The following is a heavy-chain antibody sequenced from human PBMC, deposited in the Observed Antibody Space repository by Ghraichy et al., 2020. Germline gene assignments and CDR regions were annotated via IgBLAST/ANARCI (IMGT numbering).Heavy chain of an antibody. CDR1: GFTFDIYW. J-gene: IGHJ4*02. CDR2: INTDGNNK. D-gene: IGHD3-16*01. V-gene: IGHV3-7*03. CDR3: AKCLSAHTLGS. Sequence: GESLNISCAASGFTFDIYWMSWVRQAPGKGPEWVTNINTDGNNKYYVGSVRGRFTISRDNAKNSLHLQMNSLRAEDTAVYYCAKCLSAHTLGSWGQGTLVTVSS.